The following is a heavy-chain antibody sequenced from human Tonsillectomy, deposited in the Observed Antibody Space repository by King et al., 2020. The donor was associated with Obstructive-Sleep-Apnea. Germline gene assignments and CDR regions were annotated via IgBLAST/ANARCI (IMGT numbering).Heavy chain of an antibody. CDR1: GGSITSYY. D-gene: IGHD6-19*01. Sequence: QLQESGPGLVKPSETLSLTCTVSGGSITSYYWSWIRQPPGKGLEWIGYIYYTGSANYNPSLKSRGTISVETSKNQFSLGLSSVTAADTAVFYCAREWLGVDYWGQGTLVTVSS. V-gene: IGHV4-59*01. J-gene: IGHJ4*02. CDR2: IYYTGSA. CDR3: AREWLGVDY.